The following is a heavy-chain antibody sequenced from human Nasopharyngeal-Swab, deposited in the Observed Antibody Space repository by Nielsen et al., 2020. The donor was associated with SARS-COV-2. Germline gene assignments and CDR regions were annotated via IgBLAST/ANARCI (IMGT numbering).Heavy chain of an antibody. CDR3: AKMRDWGDFAFDI. V-gene: IGHV3-23*01. J-gene: IGHJ3*02. Sequence: GGSLRLSCTTSGFTFGDYAMSWVRQAPGKGLEWVSSIRGNGVSTYYADSVKGRFTISSDKSKSTLELQMSSLRAGDTAVYYCAKMRDWGDFAFDIWGQGTMVIVSS. CDR2: IRGNGVST. D-gene: IGHD7-27*01. CDR1: GFTFGDYA.